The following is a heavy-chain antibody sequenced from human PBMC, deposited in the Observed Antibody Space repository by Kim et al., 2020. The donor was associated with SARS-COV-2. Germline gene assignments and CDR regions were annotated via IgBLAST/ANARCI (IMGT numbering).Heavy chain of an antibody. V-gene: IGHV3-43*01. Sequence: GGSLRLSCAASGFTFDDYTMHWVRQAPGKGLEWVSLISWDGGSTYYADSVKGRFTISRDNSKNSLYLQMNSLRTEDTALYYCAKDLGTGFGRSYYYYGMDVWGQGTTVTVSS. CDR3: AKDLGTGFGRSYYYYGMDV. D-gene: IGHD3-10*01. CDR1: GFTFDDYT. CDR2: ISWDGGST. J-gene: IGHJ6*02.